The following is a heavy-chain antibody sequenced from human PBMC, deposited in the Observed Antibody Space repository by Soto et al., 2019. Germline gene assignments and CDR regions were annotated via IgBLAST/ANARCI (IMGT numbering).Heavy chain of an antibody. D-gene: IGHD1-26*01. J-gene: IGHJ6*02. CDR3: AKGRSEWELLRYYYYGVDV. CDR1: GFTFSSYG. CDR2: ISYDGSNK. Sequence: GGSLRLSCAASGFTFSSYGMHWVCQAPGKGLEWVAVISYDGSNKYYADSVKCRFTISRDNSKNTLYLQMNSLRAEDTAVYYCAKGRSEWELLRYYYYGVDVWGQGTTVTVSS. V-gene: IGHV3-30*18.